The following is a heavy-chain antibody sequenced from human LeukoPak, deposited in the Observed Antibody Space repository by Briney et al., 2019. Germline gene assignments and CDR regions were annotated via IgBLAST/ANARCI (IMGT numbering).Heavy chain of an antibody. CDR3: VRPRDGYTGPFDY. D-gene: IGHD5-24*01. Sequence: EASVKVSCKASGYTFTAYYLHWVRQAPGQGLEWMGWINPSSGATKYVQKFQARVTMIRDTSIRTAYMELDSLRSDDTAVYYCVRPRDGYTGPFDYWGQGSLVTVSS. CDR2: INPSSGAT. J-gene: IGHJ4*02. V-gene: IGHV1-2*02. CDR1: GYTFTAYY.